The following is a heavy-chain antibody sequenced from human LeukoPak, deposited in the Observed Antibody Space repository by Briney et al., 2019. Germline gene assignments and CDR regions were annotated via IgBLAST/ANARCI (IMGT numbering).Heavy chain of an antibody. D-gene: IGHD6-13*01. V-gene: IGHV3-23*01. Sequence: GGSLRLSCAASGFTFSSYAMSWVRQAPGKGLEWGSAISGSGGSTYYAAAVKGRFTISRDNSKNTLYLQMNSLRAEDTAVYYCAKVGHSSSLDYWGQGTLVTVSS. CDR1: GFTFSSYA. CDR2: ISGSGGST. J-gene: IGHJ4*02. CDR3: AKVGHSSSLDY.